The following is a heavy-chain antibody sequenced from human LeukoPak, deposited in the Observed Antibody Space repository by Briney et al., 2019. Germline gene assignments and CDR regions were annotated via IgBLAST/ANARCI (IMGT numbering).Heavy chain of an antibody. CDR3: ARGVSAVNYDSIY. CDR2: ISSSGSTI. CDR1: GFTFSSYE. D-gene: IGHD3-22*01. Sequence: GGSLRLSCAASGFTFSSYEMNWVRQAPGKGLEWVSYISSSGSTIYYADSVKGRFTISRDNAKNSLYLQMNSLRAEDTAVYYCARGVSAVNYDSIYWGQGTLVTVSS. J-gene: IGHJ4*02. V-gene: IGHV3-48*03.